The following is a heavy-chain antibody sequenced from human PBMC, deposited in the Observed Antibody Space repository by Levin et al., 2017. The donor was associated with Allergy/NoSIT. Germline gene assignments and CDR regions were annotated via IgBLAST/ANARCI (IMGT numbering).Heavy chain of an antibody. Sequence: ASVKVSCKASGYTFTSYGISWVRQAPGQGLEWMGWISAYNGNTNYAQKLQGRVTMTTDTSTSTAYMELRSLRSDDTAVYYCAREGRLGYCSGGSCHIDAFDIWGQGTMVTVSS. V-gene: IGHV1-18*01. CDR3: AREGRLGYCSGGSCHIDAFDI. D-gene: IGHD2-15*01. J-gene: IGHJ3*02. CDR1: GYTFTSYG. CDR2: ISAYNGNT.